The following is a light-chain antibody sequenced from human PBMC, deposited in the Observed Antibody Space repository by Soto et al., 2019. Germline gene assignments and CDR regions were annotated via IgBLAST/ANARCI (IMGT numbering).Light chain of an antibody. Sequence: QSALTQPRSVSGSPGQSVTISCTGTSSDVGGYNYVSWYQQHPGKAPKLMIYDLYKRPSGVPDRFSGSKSGNTASLTISGLQAEDEADYYCCSYAGSYTGVFGGGTKLTVL. V-gene: IGLV2-11*01. J-gene: IGLJ3*02. CDR2: DLY. CDR3: CSYAGSYTGV. CDR1: SSDVGGYNY.